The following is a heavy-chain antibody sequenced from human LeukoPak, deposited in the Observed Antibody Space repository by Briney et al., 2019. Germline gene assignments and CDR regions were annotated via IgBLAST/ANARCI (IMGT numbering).Heavy chain of an antibody. CDR1: GGSVSSVSYY. V-gene: IGHV4-61*01. Sequence: PSETLSLTCTVSGGSVSSVSYYWSWIRQPPGKGLEWIGYIYYSGSTNYNPSLKGRVTISVDTSKNQFSLKLSSVTAADTAVYYCARGPLWFGELIQVDYWGREPRSPSPQ. CDR3: ARGPLWFGELIQVDY. D-gene: IGHD3-10*01. CDR2: IYYSGST. J-gene: IGHJ4*02.